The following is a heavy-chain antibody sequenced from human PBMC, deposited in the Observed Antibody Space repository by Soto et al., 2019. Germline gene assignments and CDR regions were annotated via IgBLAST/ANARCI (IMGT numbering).Heavy chain of an antibody. Sequence: GGSLRLSCAASGFTFSSYAMSWVRQAPGKGLEWVSAISGSGGSTYYADSVKGRFTISRDNSKNTLYLQMNSLRAEDTAVYYCARDIPYFDMIYKGGGMDVWGQGTTVTVSS. CDR2: ISGSGGST. V-gene: IGHV3-23*01. CDR3: ARDIPYFDMIYKGGGMDV. J-gene: IGHJ6*02. D-gene: IGHD3-9*01. CDR1: GFTFSSYA.